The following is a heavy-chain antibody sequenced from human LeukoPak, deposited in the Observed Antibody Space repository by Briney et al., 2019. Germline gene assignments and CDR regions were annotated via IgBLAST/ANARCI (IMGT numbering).Heavy chain of an antibody. CDR3: AARGMVSGLYYFDY. Sequence: ASVKVSCKASGYTFTGYYMHWVRQAPGQGLEWMGWINPNSGGTNYAQKFQGRVTMTRDTSISTAYMELRSLRSDDTAVYYCAARGMVSGLYYFDYWGQGTLVTVSS. J-gene: IGHJ4*02. CDR1: GYTFTGYY. D-gene: IGHD2-8*01. V-gene: IGHV1-2*02. CDR2: INPNSGGT.